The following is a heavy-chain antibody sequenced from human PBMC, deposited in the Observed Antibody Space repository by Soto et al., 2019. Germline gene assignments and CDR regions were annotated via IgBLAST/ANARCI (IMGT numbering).Heavy chain of an antibody. D-gene: IGHD5-12*01. CDR1: GFTFSSFG. CDR2: MAYDGSNE. V-gene: IGHV3-30*18. CDR3: AKNTVGLSRYYYYGMDV. Sequence: SVRFSCAASGFTFSSFGIHWVRQAPGKGLEWVAVMAYDGSNEYYADSVRGRFTISRDNSKSTVYLQMNSLRPEDTAVYYCAKNTVGLSRYYYYGMDVWGQGTTVTVSS. J-gene: IGHJ6*02.